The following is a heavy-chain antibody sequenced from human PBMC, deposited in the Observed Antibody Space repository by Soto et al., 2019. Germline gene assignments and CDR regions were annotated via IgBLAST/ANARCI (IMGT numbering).Heavy chain of an antibody. D-gene: IGHD3-9*01. CDR3: ARDYYDILTGYYYYFDY. Sequence: EVQLVESGGGLVKPGGSLRLSCAASGFTFSSYSMNWVRQAPGKGLEWVSSISSSSSYIYYADSVKGRFTISRDNAKNSLYLQMNRLRAEDTAVYYCARDYYDILTGYYYYFDYWGQGTLVTVSS. V-gene: IGHV3-21*01. J-gene: IGHJ4*02. CDR1: GFTFSSYS. CDR2: ISSSSSYI.